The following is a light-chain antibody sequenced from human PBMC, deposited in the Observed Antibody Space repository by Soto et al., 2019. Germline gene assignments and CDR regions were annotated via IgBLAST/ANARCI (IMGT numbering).Light chain of an antibody. V-gene: IGKV3-11*01. Sequence: ETVLTQSPATLSLSPGERATLSCRASQSVDTYLAWYQHKPCQAPRLLIYDASNRATGIPARFSGGGSGTDFTLTISSLEPEDVAVYYCQQHGNWPPAWTFGQGTKVEIK. CDR3: QQHGNWPPAWT. CDR1: QSVDTY. CDR2: DAS. J-gene: IGKJ1*01.